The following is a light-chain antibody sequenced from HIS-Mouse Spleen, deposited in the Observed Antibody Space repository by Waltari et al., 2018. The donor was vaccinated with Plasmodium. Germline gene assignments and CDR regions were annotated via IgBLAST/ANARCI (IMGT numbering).Light chain of an antibody. CDR3: QQYNNWPRGT. CDR2: GAS. V-gene: IGKV3-15*01. CDR1: QSVSSN. Sequence: EIVMTQSSATLSVSPGERATLSCRASQSVSSNLAWYQQKPGQAPRLLIYGASTRATGIPARFSGSGSGTEFTLTISSMQSEDFAVYYCQQYNNWPRGTFGQGTKVEI. J-gene: IGKJ1*01.